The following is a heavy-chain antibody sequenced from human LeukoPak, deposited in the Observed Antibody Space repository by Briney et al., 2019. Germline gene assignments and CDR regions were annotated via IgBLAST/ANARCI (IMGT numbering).Heavy chain of an antibody. CDR3: AKPAISSRGWYYDY. Sequence: PGGSLRLSCAASGFTVSSNYMSWVRQAPGKGLEWVSAINDSGGSTYYADSVKGRFTTSRDNSKNTLYLQMNSLRAEDTAVYYCAKPAISSRGWYYDYWGQGTLVTVSS. CDR2: INDSGGST. J-gene: IGHJ4*02. CDR1: GFTVSSNY. V-gene: IGHV3-23*01. D-gene: IGHD6-19*01.